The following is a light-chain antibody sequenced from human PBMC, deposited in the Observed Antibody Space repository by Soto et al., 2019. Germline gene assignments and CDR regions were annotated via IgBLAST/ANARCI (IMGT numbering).Light chain of an antibody. Sequence: DIQMSHSPYTLSASVGDRVTITFRASHTISRWLGWYQQKAGEAPKLLICTASRLKSGVPSRCSGSGSGTEFPLTISSLQPDDVATYYCQNYNSYSEAFGQGTKVDIK. J-gene: IGKJ1*01. CDR3: QNYNSYSEA. V-gene: IGKV1-5*03. CDR2: TAS. CDR1: HTISRW.